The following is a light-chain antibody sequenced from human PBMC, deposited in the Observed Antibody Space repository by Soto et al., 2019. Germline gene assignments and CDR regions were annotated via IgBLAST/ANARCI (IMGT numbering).Light chain of an antibody. J-gene: IGKJ3*01. CDR1: QSISSW. Sequence: DIQMTQSPSTLSASVGDRVTITCRASQSISSWLAWYQQKPGKAPKLLIYKASSLESGVPSRFSGSGSETEFTLIISSLQPDDCATYYCQQYNSYSTFGPGTKVDIK. CDR3: QQYNSYST. V-gene: IGKV1-5*03. CDR2: KAS.